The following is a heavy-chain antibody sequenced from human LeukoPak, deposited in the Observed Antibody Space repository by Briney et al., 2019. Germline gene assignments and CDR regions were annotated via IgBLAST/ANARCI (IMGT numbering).Heavy chain of an antibody. J-gene: IGHJ4*02. CDR1: GFTFSSYW. D-gene: IGHD3-22*01. CDR3: ARAVVGSSGYIFDY. CDR2: INSDGSST. Sequence: GGSLRLSCAASGFTFSSYWMHWVRQAPGKGLVWVPRINSDGSSTSYADSVKGRFTISRDNAKNTLNLQMNSLRAEDTAVYYCARAVVGSSGYIFDYWGQGTLVTVSS. V-gene: IGHV3-74*01.